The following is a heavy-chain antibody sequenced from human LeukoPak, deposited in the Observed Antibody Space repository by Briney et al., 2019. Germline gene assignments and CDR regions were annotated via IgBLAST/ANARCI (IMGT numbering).Heavy chain of an antibody. J-gene: IGHJ5*02. V-gene: IGHV1-3*01. D-gene: IGHD6-19*01. CDR2: INAGNGNT. CDR1: GYTFTSYA. CDR3: ARVRQRIAVAAPDP. Sequence: ASVKVSCKASGYTFTSYAMHWVRQAPGQRLEWMGWINAGNGNTKYSQKFQGRVTITRDTSASTAYMELSSLRSEDTAVYYCARVRQRIAVAAPDPWGQGTLVTVSS.